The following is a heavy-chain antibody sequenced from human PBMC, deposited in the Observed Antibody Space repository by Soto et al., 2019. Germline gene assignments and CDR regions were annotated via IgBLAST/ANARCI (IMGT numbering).Heavy chain of an antibody. D-gene: IGHD6-19*01. V-gene: IGHV2-5*02. CDR2: IYWDDDK. CDR3: AHSGYSRGRPGMDV. CDR1: GFSLSTSGVG. J-gene: IGHJ6*02. Sequence: QITLKESGPTLVKPTQTLTLTCTFSGFSLSTSGVGVGWIRQPPGKALEWLALIYWDDDKRYSPSLKSRLTITKDTSKNQVVLTMTNIDPVDTATYYCAHSGYSRGRPGMDVWGQGTTVTVSS.